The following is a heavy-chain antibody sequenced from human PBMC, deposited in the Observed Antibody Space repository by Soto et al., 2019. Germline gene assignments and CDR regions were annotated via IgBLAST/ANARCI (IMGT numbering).Heavy chain of an antibody. CDR2: IKEHGSQS. CDR1: GFIFNTYW. J-gene: IGHJ4*02. Sequence: EVQLVESGGDLVQPGGSLRLSCAASGFIFNTYWMTWVRQAPGRGLEWVASIKEHGSQSFYADSVRGRFTISRDNAKNAVYLQVNSLRAEDTAVYYCARGISQAVAPIMGCYFDYWGQGTLLTVSS. D-gene: IGHD5-12*01. CDR3: ARGISQAVAPIMGCYFDY. V-gene: IGHV3-7*03.